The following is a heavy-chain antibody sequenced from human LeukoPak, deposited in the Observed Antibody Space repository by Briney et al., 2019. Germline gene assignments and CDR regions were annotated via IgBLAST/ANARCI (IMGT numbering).Heavy chain of an antibody. J-gene: IGHJ4*02. CDR2: INPNSGGT. Sequence: GASVKVSCKASGYTFTGYYMHWVRQAPGQGLEWMGWINPNSGGTNYAQKFQGRVTMTRDTSISTAYMELSRLRSDDTAVYYCARSSSSGWWNLTPDYWGQGTLVTVSS. V-gene: IGHV1-2*02. CDR3: ARSSSSGWWNLTPDY. CDR1: GYTFTGYY. D-gene: IGHD6-19*01.